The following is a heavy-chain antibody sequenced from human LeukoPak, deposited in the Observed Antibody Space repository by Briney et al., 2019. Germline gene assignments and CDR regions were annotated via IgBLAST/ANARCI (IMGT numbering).Heavy chain of an antibody. CDR1: GFTFSSYW. CDR3: AKGHSNSFRDYFDY. V-gene: IGHV3-74*01. J-gene: IGHJ4*02. CDR2: INSDGSST. Sequence: PGGSLRLSCAASGFTFSSYWMHWVRQAPGKGLVWVSRINSDGSSTSYADSVKGRFTTSRDNAKNSLYLQMNSLGAEDTAVYYCAKGHSNSFRDYFDYWGQGILVTVSS. D-gene: IGHD6-13*01.